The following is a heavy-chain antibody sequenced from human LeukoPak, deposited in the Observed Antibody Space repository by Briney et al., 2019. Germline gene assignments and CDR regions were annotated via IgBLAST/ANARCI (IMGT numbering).Heavy chain of an antibody. CDR1: GGSISSYY. J-gene: IGHJ4*02. D-gene: IGHD2-2*01. CDR2: IYTSGST. Sequence: SETLSLTCTVSGGSISSYYWSWIRQPAGKGLEWIGRIYTSGSTNYNPSLKSRVTLSVDTSKNQFSLNLTSVTAADTAVYYCAREGPVSAARAFEYWGQGTLVTVSS. V-gene: IGHV4-4*07. CDR3: AREGPVSAARAFEY.